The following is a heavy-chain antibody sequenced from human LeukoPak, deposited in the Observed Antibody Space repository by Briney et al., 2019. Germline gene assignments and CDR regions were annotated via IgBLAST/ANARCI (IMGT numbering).Heavy chain of an antibody. Sequence: ASVKVSCKASGYTFTSYAMHWVRQAPGQRLEWMGWINAGNGNTKYSQEFQGRVTMTRNTSISTAYMELSSLRSEDTAVYYCARRSGYDKFDYWGQGTLVTVSS. D-gene: IGHD5-12*01. V-gene: IGHV1-3*03. CDR3: ARRSGYDKFDY. CDR2: INAGNGNT. J-gene: IGHJ4*02. CDR1: GYTFTSYA.